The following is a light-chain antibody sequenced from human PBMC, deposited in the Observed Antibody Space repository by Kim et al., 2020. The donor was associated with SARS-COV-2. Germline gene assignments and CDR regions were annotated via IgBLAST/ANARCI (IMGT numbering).Light chain of an antibody. J-gene: IGLJ1*01. CDR3: ISYTGRNTFV. Sequence: GQPVTISCTGTSSDVGCYNRVSWYKQSPGTAPKLIIYEVTNRPSGIPDRFSGSKSGNTASLHISGLQADDEADYYCISYTGRNTFVFGTGTKVTVL. CDR2: EVT. V-gene: IGLV2-18*02. CDR1: SSDVGCYNR.